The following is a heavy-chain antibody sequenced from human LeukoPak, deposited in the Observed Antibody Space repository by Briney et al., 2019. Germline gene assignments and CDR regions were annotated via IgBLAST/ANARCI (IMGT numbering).Heavy chain of an antibody. CDR2: IYTSGST. CDR1: GVSISSGDYY. CDR3: ARVVGYCSSTSCPNWFDP. Sequence: SQTLSLTCTVSGVSISSGDYYWSWIRQPAGKGLEWIGRIYTSGSTNYNPSLKSRVTISVDTSKNQSSLKLSSVTAADTAVYYCARVVGYCSSTSCPNWFDPWGQGTLVTVSS. V-gene: IGHV4-61*02. J-gene: IGHJ5*02. D-gene: IGHD2-2*01.